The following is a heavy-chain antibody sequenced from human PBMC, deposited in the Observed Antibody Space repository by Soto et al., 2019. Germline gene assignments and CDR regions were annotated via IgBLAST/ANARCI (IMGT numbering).Heavy chain of an antibody. J-gene: IGHJ5*02. V-gene: IGHV4-30-2*01. CDR3: ARVWFGESSWFDP. CDR2: ICHSGNT. Sequence: SETLSLTCTVSGGSITIGGYCWSWIRQPPGQGLEWIGYICHSGNTYYNPSLKSRVTTSLDRSKNKFSLNLSSVTAADTAVYYCARVWFGESSWFDPWGQGTLVTVSS. D-gene: IGHD3-10*01. CDR1: GGSITIGGYC.